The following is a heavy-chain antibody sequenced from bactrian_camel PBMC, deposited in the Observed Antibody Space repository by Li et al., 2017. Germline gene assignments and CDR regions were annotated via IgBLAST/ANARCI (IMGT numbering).Heavy chain of an antibody. CDR2: IDSDGT. Sequence: HVQLVESGGVSVQAGGSLRLSCAVSGYTYSSTCMGWFRQALGTEREGVARIDSDGTTYADSVKGRFTISQDNAKKTLFLQMNSLKPEDTAMYYCAADPPDYCNFPFSYWGQGTQVTVS. J-gene: IGHJ6*01. CDR1: GYTYSSTC. D-gene: IGHD3*01. CDR3: AADPPDYCNFPFSY. V-gene: IGHV3S53*01.